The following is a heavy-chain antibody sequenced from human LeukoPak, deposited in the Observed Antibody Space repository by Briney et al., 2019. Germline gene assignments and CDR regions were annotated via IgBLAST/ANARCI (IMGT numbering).Heavy chain of an antibody. CDR1: GFTFSSYA. V-gene: IGHV4-38-2*01. Sequence: GSLRLSCAASGFTFSSYAMSWVRQAPGKGLEWIGSIYHSWSTYYNPSLKSRITISVDTSKNQFSLNLSSVTAADTAVYYCAKHQCTSNRCYSFYYYGMDVWAKGPRSPSP. CDR3: AKHQCTSNRCYSFYYYGMDV. CDR2: IYHSWST. J-gene: IGHJ6*02. D-gene: IGHD2-2*02.